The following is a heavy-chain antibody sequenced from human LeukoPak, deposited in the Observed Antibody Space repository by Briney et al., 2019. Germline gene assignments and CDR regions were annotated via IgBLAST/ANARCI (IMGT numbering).Heavy chain of an antibody. V-gene: IGHV3-23*01. J-gene: IGHJ4*02. D-gene: IGHD2-15*01. CDR2: LNEDGGYT. Sequence: PRGSLRLSCAASGFTFSIYAMSWVRQAPGKGLAWVSGLNEDGGYTYYADSVKGRFTISRDNSENTLYLQMSSLRAEDTAIYYCVRVFSCSGGSCPLFDSWGQGTLVSVSS. CDR3: VRVFSCSGGSCPLFDS. CDR1: GFTFSIYA.